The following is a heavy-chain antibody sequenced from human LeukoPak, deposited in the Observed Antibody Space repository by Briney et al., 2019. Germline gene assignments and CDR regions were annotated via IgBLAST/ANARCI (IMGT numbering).Heavy chain of an antibody. V-gene: IGHV1-2*02. CDR3: AREGRTKVTPRPDGFDI. J-gene: IGHJ3*02. CDR2: INPNSGGT. CDR1: GYTFTGYY. D-gene: IGHD4-17*01. Sequence: GASVKVSCKASGYTFTGYYMHWVRQAPGQGLEWMGWINPNSGGTNYAQKFQGRVAMTRDTSISTAYMELTSLRSEDTAVYYCAREGRTKVTPRPDGFDIWGQGTMVTVSS.